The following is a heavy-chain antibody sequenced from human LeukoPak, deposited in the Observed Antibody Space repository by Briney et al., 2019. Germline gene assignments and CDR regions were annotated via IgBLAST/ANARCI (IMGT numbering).Heavy chain of an antibody. CDR2: ISPSGDIT. D-gene: IGHD3-10*01. CDR3: AKDDAWLRFGE. Sequence: GGSLRLSCAASGFTFSNHGMNWVRQAPGKGLEWVSGISPSGDITYYADSVKGRFTISRDNSKYTLYLEVISLTAEDTAVYYCAKDDAWLRFGEWSQGTLVTVSS. CDR1: GFTFSNHG. J-gene: IGHJ4*02. V-gene: IGHV3-23*01.